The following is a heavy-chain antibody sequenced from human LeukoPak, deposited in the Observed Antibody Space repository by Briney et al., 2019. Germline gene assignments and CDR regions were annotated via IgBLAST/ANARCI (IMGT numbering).Heavy chain of an antibody. V-gene: IGHV4-39*07. CDR2: IYYSGST. Sequence: SETLSLTCTVSGGSISSSSYYWGWIRQPPGKGLEWIGSIYYSGSTYYNTSLKSRVTISVDTSRNQFSLKLSSVTAADTAVYYCARGSIVPGYSYGHGAFDIWGQGTMVTVSS. J-gene: IGHJ3*02. CDR3: ARGSIVPGYSYGHGAFDI. D-gene: IGHD5-18*01. CDR1: GGSISSSSYY.